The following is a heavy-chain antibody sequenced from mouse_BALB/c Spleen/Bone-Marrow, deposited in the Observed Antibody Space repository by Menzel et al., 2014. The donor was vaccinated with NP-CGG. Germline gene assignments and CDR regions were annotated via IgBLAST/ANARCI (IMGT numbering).Heavy chain of an antibody. CDR1: GFSLTGYG. CDR3: ARDHYYGYFDY. Sequence: VHLVESGPGLVSPSQRLSITCTVSGFSLTGYGLNWVRQPPGKGLEWLGMIWGDGSTDYNSALKSRLSISKDNSKSQVFLKMNSLQTDDTARYYCARDHYYGYFDYWGQGTTLTVPS. D-gene: IGHD1-2*01. J-gene: IGHJ2*01. CDR2: IWGDGST. V-gene: IGHV2-6-7*01.